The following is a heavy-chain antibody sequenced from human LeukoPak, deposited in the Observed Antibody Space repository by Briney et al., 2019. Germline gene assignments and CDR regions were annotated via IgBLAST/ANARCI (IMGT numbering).Heavy chain of an antibody. D-gene: IGHD3-10*01. CDR1: GGSISSYY. Sequence: SETLSLTCTVSGGSISSYYWSWIRQPPGKGLEWIGYIYSSGSTNYNPSLKSRVTMSVDTSKNQFSLKVNSVTAADTAVYYCARVYDSGSQAYFYYMDVWGKGTTVTVSS. CDR2: IYSSGST. V-gene: IGHV4-59*01. CDR3: ARVYDSGSQAYFYYMDV. J-gene: IGHJ6*03.